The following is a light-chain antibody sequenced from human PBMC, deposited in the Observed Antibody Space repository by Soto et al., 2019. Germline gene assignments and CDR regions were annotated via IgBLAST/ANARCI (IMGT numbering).Light chain of an antibody. Sequence: MLTQSPATLSLSPGDRAILSCRASQDVSISLGWYQQKRGQTPRLLIYDASNRAPGIPDRFSGGGSGTDFTLTISSLEPEDFAVYYCLQRASWRSFGQGTKLEIK. CDR1: QDVSIS. CDR2: DAS. CDR3: LQRASWRS. V-gene: IGKV3D-11*01. J-gene: IGKJ2*01.